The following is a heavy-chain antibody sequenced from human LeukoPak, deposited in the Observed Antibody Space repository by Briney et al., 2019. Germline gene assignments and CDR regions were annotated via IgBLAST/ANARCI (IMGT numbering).Heavy chain of an antibody. CDR2: THYDGSNK. V-gene: IGHV3-30*02. CDR1: GFTFSDYY. Sequence: GSLRLSCAASGFTFSDYYMSWIRQAPGKGLEWVAFTHYDGSNKYYADSVKGRFTISRDNSKNTLYLQMNSLRTEDTAVYYCAKDHWNWRETLHDAFDVWGQGTMVTVSS. D-gene: IGHD1-1*01. CDR3: AKDHWNWRETLHDAFDV. J-gene: IGHJ3*01.